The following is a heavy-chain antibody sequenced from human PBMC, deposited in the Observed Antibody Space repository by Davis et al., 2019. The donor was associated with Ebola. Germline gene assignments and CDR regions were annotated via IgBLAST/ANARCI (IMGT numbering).Heavy chain of an antibody. J-gene: IGHJ4*02. CDR3: TREYGSGDY. D-gene: IGHD3-10*01. V-gene: IGHV3-73*01. CDR1: GFTFTGSA. Sequence: GGSLRLSCAASGFTFTGSAMHWVRQVSGKGLEWVGRIRSKANSYATAYAASVKGRFTISRDDSKNTAYLQMNSLKTEDTAVYYCTREYGSGDYWGQGTLVTVSS. CDR2: IRSKANSYAT.